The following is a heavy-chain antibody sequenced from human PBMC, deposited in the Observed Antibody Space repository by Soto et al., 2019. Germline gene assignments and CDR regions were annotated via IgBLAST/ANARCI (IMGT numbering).Heavy chain of an antibody. J-gene: IGHJ6*02. CDR2: IIPIFGTA. V-gene: IGHV1-69*13. CDR1: GGTCSMYA. Sequence: SVKVSCKASGGTCSMYAISGVRQSPVQWLEWMGGIIPIFGTANYAQKFQGRVTITADESTSTAYMELSSLRSEDTAVYYCAAFWSGSVGYYYYGMDVWGQGTTVTVSS. CDR3: AAFWSGSVGYYYYGMDV. D-gene: IGHD3-3*01.